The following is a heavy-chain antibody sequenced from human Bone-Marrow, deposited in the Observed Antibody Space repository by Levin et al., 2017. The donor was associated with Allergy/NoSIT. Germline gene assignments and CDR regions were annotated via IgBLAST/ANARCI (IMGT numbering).Heavy chain of an antibody. Sequence: SCTVSGGSVSSGGSYWSWIRQPPGKGLEWIGYIYNSGSTNYNPSLQSRVTISVDTSKNQISLRLRSVTAADTAVYYCARGGTGFDYWGQGTLVTVSS. CDR1: GGSVSSGGSY. V-gene: IGHV4-61*08. D-gene: IGHD3/OR15-3a*01. CDR3: ARGGTGFDY. CDR2: IYNSGST. J-gene: IGHJ4*02.